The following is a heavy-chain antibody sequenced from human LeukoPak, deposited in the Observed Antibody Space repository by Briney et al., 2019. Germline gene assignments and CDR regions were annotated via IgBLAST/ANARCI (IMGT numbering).Heavy chain of an antibody. V-gene: IGHV3-23*01. CDR2: IRSSGDST. CDR3: AKEVRESAWFYFDY. J-gene: IGHJ4*02. D-gene: IGHD3-10*01. Sequence: GGSLRLSCSASGFTFKTYAMSWVRQAPGKGLEWVSGIRSSGDSTYYADSVKGQFTISRDNSRNTLYLQMNSLSAEDTAVYYCAKEVRESAWFYFDYWGQGTLATVSS. CDR1: GFTFKTYA.